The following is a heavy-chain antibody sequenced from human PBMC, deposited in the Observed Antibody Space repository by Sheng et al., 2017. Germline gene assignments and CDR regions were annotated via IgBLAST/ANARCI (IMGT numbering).Heavy chain of an antibody. CDR2: IYYSGST. V-gene: IGHV4-39*07. CDR1: GGSISSSSYY. Sequence: QLQLQESGPGLVKPSETLSLTCTVSGGSISSSSYYWGWIRQPPGKGLEWIGSIYYSGSTYYNPSLKSRVTISVDTSKNQFSLKLSSVTAADTAVYYCARTIVATAGFDYWGQGTLVTVSS. CDR3: ARTIVATAGFDY. J-gene: IGHJ4*02. D-gene: IGHD5-12*01.